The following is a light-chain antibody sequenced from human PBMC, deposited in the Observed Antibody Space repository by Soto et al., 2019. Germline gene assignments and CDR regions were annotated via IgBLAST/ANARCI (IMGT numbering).Light chain of an antibody. CDR2: FDS. CDR3: QVWDSSSDHYV. V-gene: IGLV3-21*04. Sequence: SSELTQPPSVSVAPGKTARITCGGNNIGSKSVHWYQQKPGQAPVLVIYFDSDRPSGIPERFSGSNSGNTATLALSGVEAGDEADYYCQVWDSSSDHYVFGTGTKVTVL. J-gene: IGLJ1*01. CDR1: NIGSKS.